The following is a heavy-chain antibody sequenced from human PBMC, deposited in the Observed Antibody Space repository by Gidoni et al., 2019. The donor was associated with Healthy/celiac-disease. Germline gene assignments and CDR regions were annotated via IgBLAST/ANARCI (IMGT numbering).Heavy chain of an antibody. J-gene: IGHJ4*02. V-gene: IGHV3-30*18. CDR2: ISYDGSNK. D-gene: IGHD5-18*01. CDR1: GFTFSSYG. Sequence: QVQLVESGGGVVQPGRSLRLSCAASGFTFSSYGMHWVRQAPGKGLEWVAVISYDGSNKYYADSVKGRFTISRDNSKNTLYLQMNSLRAEDTAVYYCAKDNQNLGGYSYGYPDYWGQGTLVTVSS. CDR3: AKDNQNLGGYSYGYPDY.